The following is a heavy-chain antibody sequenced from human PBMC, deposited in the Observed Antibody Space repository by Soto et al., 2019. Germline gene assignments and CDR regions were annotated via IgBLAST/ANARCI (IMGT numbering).Heavy chain of an antibody. CDR1: GYTFSDHD. CDR2: MNPNSGDT. Sequence: QVQLVQSVAEVKKPGASVKVSCKASGYTFSDHDINWVRQASGQGPEWLGWMNPNSGDTGYAQNFQGRVTMTRDTSKRTAYMELSSLRSEDTAVYYCARVGGNWNYDYFDYWGQGTLVTVSS. CDR3: ARVGGNWNYDYFDY. V-gene: IGHV1-8*01. D-gene: IGHD1-7*01. J-gene: IGHJ4*02.